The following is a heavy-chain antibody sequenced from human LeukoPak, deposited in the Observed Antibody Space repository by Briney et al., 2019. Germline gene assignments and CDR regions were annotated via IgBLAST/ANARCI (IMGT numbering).Heavy chain of an antibody. V-gene: IGHV3-23*01. CDR2: ISSTSDYR. D-gene: IGHD3-22*01. CDR1: GFTFSAYG. Sequence: GGSLRLSCAASGFTFSAYGMHWVRQAPGKVLEWVSSISSTSDYRDHADSVKGRFTISRDNSKNTLYLQMNSLRAEDTAVYYCAKDSYYDSSGYYPYYFDYWGQGTLVTVSS. J-gene: IGHJ4*02. CDR3: AKDSYYDSSGYYPYYFDY.